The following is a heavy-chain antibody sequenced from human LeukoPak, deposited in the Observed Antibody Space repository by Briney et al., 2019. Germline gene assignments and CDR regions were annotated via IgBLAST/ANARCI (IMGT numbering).Heavy chain of an antibody. Sequence: SETLSLTCAVYGGSFSGYYWSWIRQPPGKGLEWIGEINHSGSTNYNPSLKSRVTISVDTSKNQFSLKLSSVTAADTAVYYCARGPYYYDSRRWFDPWGQGTLVTVSS. CDR2: INHSGST. D-gene: IGHD3-22*01. CDR3: ARGPYYYDSRRWFDP. V-gene: IGHV4-34*01. CDR1: GGSFSGYY. J-gene: IGHJ5*02.